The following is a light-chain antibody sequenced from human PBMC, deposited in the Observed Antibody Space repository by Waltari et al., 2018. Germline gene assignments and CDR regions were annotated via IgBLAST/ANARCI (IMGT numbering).Light chain of an antibody. Sequence: QAVLTQPSSLSASPGASASLTCTLRSGSNVGTYRIYWFQQKPGSPPRYLLRYRSDSDKQQGSGVPSRFSGSKDASANAGILVISGLQSEDEADYYCMTWHSSAVVFGGGTKLTVL. V-gene: IGLV5-45*03. CDR2: YRSDSDK. CDR3: MTWHSSAVV. J-gene: IGLJ2*01. CDR1: SGSNVGTYR.